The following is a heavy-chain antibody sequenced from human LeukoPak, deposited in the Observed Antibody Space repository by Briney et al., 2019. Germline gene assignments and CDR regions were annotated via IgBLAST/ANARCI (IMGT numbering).Heavy chain of an antibody. V-gene: IGHV1-69*05. D-gene: IGHD3-22*01. Sequence: GASVKVSCKASGGTFSSYAISWVRQAPGQGLEWMGGIIPIFGTANYAQKFQGRVTITTDESTSTAHMELSSLRSEDTAVYYCARSRGIVVAYYFDYWGQGTLVTVSS. CDR2: IIPIFGTA. J-gene: IGHJ4*02. CDR3: ARSRGIVVAYYFDY. CDR1: GGTFSSYA.